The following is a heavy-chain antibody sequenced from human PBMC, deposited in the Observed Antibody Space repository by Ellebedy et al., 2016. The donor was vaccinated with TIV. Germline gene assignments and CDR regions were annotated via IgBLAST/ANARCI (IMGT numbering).Heavy chain of an antibody. CDR2: IYYSGST. D-gene: IGHD3-16*01. Sequence: SETLSLTCTVSGGSISSYYWSWIRQPPGKGLEWIGSIYYSGSTNYNPSLKSRVTISVDTSKNQFSLKLSSVTAADTAVYYCARDLGGALTYWGQGTLVTVSS. CDR1: GGSISSYY. J-gene: IGHJ4*02. CDR3: ARDLGGALTY. V-gene: IGHV4-59*01.